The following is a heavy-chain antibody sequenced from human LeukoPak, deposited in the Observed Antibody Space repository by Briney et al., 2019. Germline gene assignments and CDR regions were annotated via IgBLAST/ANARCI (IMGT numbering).Heavy chain of an antibody. CDR1: GYTFTGYY. D-gene: IGHD3-9*01. Sequence: ASVKVSCKASGYTFTGYYMHWVRQAPGQGLEWMGWINPNSGGTNYAQKFQGRVTMTRDTSIGTAYMELSRLRSDDTAVYYCAREMTYYDILTGGGWFDPWGQGTLVTVSS. J-gene: IGHJ5*02. CDR2: INPNSGGT. CDR3: AREMTYYDILTGGGWFDP. V-gene: IGHV1-2*02.